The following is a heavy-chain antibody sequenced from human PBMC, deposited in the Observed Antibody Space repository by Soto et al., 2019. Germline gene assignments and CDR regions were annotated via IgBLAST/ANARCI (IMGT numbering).Heavy chain of an antibody. CDR1: GVTFSDFY. D-gene: IGHD1-7*01. J-gene: IGHJ4*02. V-gene: IGHV3-11*01. CDR3: ARDRNSAGSDY. CDR2: ISSGSTNI. Sequence: QVQLVESGGGLVKPGGSLRLSCAASGVTFSDFYMSWIRQAPGKGLEWISYISSGSTNIFYADSVKGRFTVSRDNAKNSAYLQMDSLRAEHTAVYYSARDRNSAGSDYWGQGTLLTVSS.